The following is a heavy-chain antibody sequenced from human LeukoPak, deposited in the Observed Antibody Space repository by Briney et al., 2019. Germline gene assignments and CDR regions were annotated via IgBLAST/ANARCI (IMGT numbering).Heavy chain of an antibody. CDR2: IYYSGST. CDR3: ARRTYFDL. Sequence: PSETLSLTCTVSGGSISNYYWSWVRQPPGKGLEWIGYIYYSGSTTYNHSLKNRVTISVDTSKNQFSLKLSSVTAADTAVYYCARRTYFDLWGRDTLVTVSS. J-gene: IGHJ2*01. CDR1: GGSISNYY. V-gene: IGHV4-59*08.